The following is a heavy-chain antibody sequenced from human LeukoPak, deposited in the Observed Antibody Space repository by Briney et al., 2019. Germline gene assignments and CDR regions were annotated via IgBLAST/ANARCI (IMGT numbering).Heavy chain of an antibody. CDR3: ARVKKWELLRGDYFDY. J-gene: IGHJ4*02. CDR2: IYYSGST. D-gene: IGHD1-26*01. Sequence: SQTLSLTCTVSGGSVSSGSYYWSWIRQPPGKGLEWIGYIYYSGSTNYNPSLKSRVTISVDTSKNQFSLKLSSVTAADTAVYYCARVKKWELLRGDYFDYWGQGTLVTVSS. CDR1: GGSVSSGSYY. V-gene: IGHV4-61*01.